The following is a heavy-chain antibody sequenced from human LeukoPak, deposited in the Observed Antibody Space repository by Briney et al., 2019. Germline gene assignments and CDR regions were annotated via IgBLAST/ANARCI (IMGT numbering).Heavy chain of an antibody. Sequence: GGSLRRYCAASGFTFSSYGMHWVRQAPGKGLEWVAFIRYDGSNKYYADSVKGRFTISRDNSKNTLYLQMNSLRAEDTAVYYCAKDFRFTEYFQHWGQGTLVTVSS. V-gene: IGHV3-30*02. CDR3: AKDFRFTEYFQH. D-gene: IGHD3-16*01. CDR2: IRYDGSNK. CDR1: GFTFSSYG. J-gene: IGHJ1*01.